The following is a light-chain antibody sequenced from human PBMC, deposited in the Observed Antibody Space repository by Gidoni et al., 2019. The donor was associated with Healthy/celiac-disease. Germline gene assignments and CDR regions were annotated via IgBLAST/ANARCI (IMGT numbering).Light chain of an antibody. CDR2: GAS. CDR3: QQYGSSRKT. CDR1: QSVSSSY. V-gene: IGKV3-20*01. Sequence: IALTQSPGTLSLSPGERATLSCRASQSVSSSYLAWYQQKPGQAPRLLIYGASSRATGIPDRFSGSGSGTDFTLTISRLEPEDFAVYYCQQYGSSRKTFGQGTKVEIK. J-gene: IGKJ1*01.